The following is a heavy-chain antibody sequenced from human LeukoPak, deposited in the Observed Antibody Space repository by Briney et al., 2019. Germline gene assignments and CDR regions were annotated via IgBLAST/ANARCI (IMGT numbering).Heavy chain of an antibody. J-gene: IGHJ5*02. CDR3: ASLYGSGKRWVDP. D-gene: IGHD3-10*01. CDR1: GFTFSDHY. V-gene: IGHV3-72*01. CDR2: TRNKANSYTT. Sequence: PGGSLRLSCAASGFTFSDHYMDWVRQAPGKGLEWVGRTRNKANSYTTEYAASVKGRFTISRDDSKNSLYLQTNSLKTEDTAVYYCASLYGSGKRWVDPWGQGTLVTVSS.